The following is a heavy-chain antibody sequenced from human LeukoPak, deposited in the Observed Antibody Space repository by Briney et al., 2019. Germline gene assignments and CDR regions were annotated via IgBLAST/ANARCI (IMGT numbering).Heavy chain of an antibody. CDR3: AKDFLGYSSSWSEYYFDY. Sequence: GGSLRLSCAASGFTFSSYAMSWARQAPGKGLEWVSAITNSGGSTYYADSVKGRFTISRDNSKNTLYLQMNSLRAEDTAVYYCAKDFLGYSSSWSEYYFDYWGQGTLVTVSS. CDR1: GFTFSSYA. V-gene: IGHV3-23*01. D-gene: IGHD6-13*01. J-gene: IGHJ4*02. CDR2: ITNSGGST.